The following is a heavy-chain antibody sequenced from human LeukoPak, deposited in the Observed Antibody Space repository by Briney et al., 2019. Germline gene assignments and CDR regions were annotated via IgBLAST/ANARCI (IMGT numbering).Heavy chain of an antibody. V-gene: IGHV3-30*18. CDR1: GFTFSSYG. CDR3: AKGPVKYYDILTGNFDY. Sequence: HAGGSLRLSCAASGFTFSSYGMHWVRQAPGKGLEWVAVISYDGSNKYYADSVKGRFAISRDNSKNTLYLQMNSLRAEDTAIYYCAKGPVKYYDILTGNFDYWGQGTLVTVSS. D-gene: IGHD3-9*01. CDR2: ISYDGSNK. J-gene: IGHJ4*02.